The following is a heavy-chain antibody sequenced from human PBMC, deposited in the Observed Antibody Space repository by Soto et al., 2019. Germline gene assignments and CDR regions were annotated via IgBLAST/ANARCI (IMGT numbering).Heavy chain of an antibody. J-gene: IGHJ6*02. CDR3: ARKDPDSGDFQGWEDV. V-gene: IGHV3-48*02. Sequence: EVQLVESGGGLVQPGGSLRLSCAASGFTFSSYSMNWVRQAPGQGLEWVPYISSSSSTIYYADSVKGRFTISRDNAKSSLYLQMNSLRDEDTAVYYCARKDPDSGDFQGWEDVWGQGTTVTVSS. CDR2: ISSSSSTI. CDR1: GFTFSSYS. D-gene: IGHD4-17*01.